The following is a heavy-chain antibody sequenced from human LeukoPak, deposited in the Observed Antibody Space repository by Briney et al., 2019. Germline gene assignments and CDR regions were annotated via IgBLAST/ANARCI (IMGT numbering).Heavy chain of an antibody. CDR1: GYSFTSYW. D-gene: IGHD2-15*01. CDR2: IYPGDSDT. Sequence: PGESLEISCKGSGYSFTSYWIGWVRQMSGKGLEWMGIIYPGDSDTRYSPSFQGQVTISADKSISTAYLQWSSLKASDTAMYYCARRGYCSGGSCYSGYFDYWGQGTLVTVSS. V-gene: IGHV5-51*01. J-gene: IGHJ4*02. CDR3: ARRGYCSGGSCYSGYFDY.